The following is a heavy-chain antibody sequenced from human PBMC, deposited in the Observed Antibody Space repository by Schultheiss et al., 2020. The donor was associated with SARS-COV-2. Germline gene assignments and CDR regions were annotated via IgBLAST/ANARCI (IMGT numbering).Heavy chain of an antibody. J-gene: IGHJ6*03. V-gene: IGHV3-30*01. CDR1: GFTFSSYA. Sequence: GGSLRLSCAASGFTFSSYAMHWVRQAPGKGLEWVAVISYDGSNKYYADSVKGRFTISRDNSKNTLYLQMNSLRAEDTAVYYCARGRVDTATLPSEYYYYYMDVWGKGTTVTVSS. CDR2: ISYDGSNK. D-gene: IGHD5-18*01. CDR3: ARGRVDTATLPSEYYYYYMDV.